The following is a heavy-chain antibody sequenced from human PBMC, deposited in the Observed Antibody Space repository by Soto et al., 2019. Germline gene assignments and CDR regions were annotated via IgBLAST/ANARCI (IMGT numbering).Heavy chain of an antibody. D-gene: IGHD3-9*01. J-gene: IGHJ4*02. Sequence: SGPTLVNPTQTLTLTRTFSGFSLSTSGVGVGWIRQPPGKALEWLALIYWNDDKRYSPPLKSRLTISKDTSKNQVVLTVTNMDPVDTATYYCAHSQSFYNILTGYPSYYFNYWGPGSLVTVSS. V-gene: IGHV2-5*01. CDR3: AHSQSFYNILTGYPSYYFNY. CDR2: IYWNDDK. CDR1: GFSLSTSGVG.